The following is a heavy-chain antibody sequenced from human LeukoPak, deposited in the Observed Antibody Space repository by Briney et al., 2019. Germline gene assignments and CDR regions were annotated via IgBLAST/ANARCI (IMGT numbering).Heavy chain of an antibody. Sequence: ASLKVSCKASGYTFTGYFMHWVRQAPGQGLEWMGWIDPNSGDANYAQKFQGRVTMTRDTSISTAYMELSRLRSDDTAVYYCARDERYDSSGYPFDYWGQGTLVTVSS. J-gene: IGHJ4*02. D-gene: IGHD3-22*01. CDR1: GYTFTGYF. CDR3: ARDERYDSSGYPFDY. V-gene: IGHV1-2*02. CDR2: IDPNSGDA.